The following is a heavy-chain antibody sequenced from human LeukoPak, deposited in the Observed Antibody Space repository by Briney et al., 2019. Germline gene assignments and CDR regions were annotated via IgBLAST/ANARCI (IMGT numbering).Heavy chain of an antibody. Sequence: LETLSLTCTVSGGSISSYYWSWIRQPAEKGLEWIGRIYTSGSTSYNPSLKSRVTISVDKSKNQFSLKLSSVTAADTAVYYCARVSLYYIADYWGQGTLVTVSS. CDR1: GGSISSYY. CDR2: IYTSGST. D-gene: IGHD3-10*01. J-gene: IGHJ4*02. CDR3: ARVSLYYIADY. V-gene: IGHV4-4*07.